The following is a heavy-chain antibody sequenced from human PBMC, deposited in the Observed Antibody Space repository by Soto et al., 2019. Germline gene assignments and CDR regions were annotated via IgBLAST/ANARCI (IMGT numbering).Heavy chain of an antibody. CDR3: ATRSPAFDY. CDR2: ISTDKGHT. Sequence: QVHLVQSGPEVKKPGASVKVSCRTSGYTFTSFGISWVRQAPGQGLEWMGWISTDKGHTNYAQKFQGRGTMTTDTSTSTGYMELRSLRSDDTAVYYCATRSPAFDYWGQGTLVTVST. J-gene: IGHJ4*02. CDR1: GYTFTSFG. V-gene: IGHV1-18*01.